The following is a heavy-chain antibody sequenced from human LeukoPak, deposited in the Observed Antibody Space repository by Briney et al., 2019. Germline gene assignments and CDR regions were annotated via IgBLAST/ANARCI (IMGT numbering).Heavy chain of an antibody. CDR2: ISGSGGRT. Sequence: GGSLRLSCAASGFTFSNYWMHWVRQAPGKGLEWVSAISGSGGRTYHVDSVKGRFTISRDNSKNTLFLQMNSLRAEDMAVYYCAYRIAATGNVYWGQGTLVTVSS. J-gene: IGHJ4*02. D-gene: IGHD6-13*01. CDR1: GFTFSNYW. V-gene: IGHV3-23*01. CDR3: AYRIAATGNVY.